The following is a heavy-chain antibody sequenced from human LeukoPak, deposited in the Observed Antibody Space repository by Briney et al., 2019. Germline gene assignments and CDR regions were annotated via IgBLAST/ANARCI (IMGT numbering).Heavy chain of an antibody. J-gene: IGHJ5*02. CDR3: ARVSYSDTSGSNSTSNWFDP. CDR1: GYTFTNYY. D-gene: IGHD3-22*01. CDR2: VNPSGGST. Sequence: GASVKVSCKASGYTFTNYYIHWVRQAPGQGLEWMGVVNPSGGSTNYAQKFQGRVSMTRDLSTSTVYLELSSLTFEDTAVYYCARVSYSDTSGSNSTSNWFDPWGQGTLVSVSS. V-gene: IGHV1-46*01.